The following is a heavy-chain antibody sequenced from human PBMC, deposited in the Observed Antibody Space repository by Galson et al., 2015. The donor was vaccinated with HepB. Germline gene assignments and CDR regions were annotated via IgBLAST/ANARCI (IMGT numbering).Heavy chain of an antibody. V-gene: IGHV5-51*01. CDR1: GYSFTNYW. J-gene: IGHJ3*02. D-gene: IGHD3-3*01. CDR2: IHPGDSDT. Sequence: QSGAEVKKPGESLKISCTGSGYSFTNYWIGWVRQMPGKGLEWMGIIHPGDSDTKYSPSLQGQVTISADKSISTAYLQWSSLKASDTAMYYCARTFWSGYSDAFDMWGQGTMVSVSS. CDR3: ARTFWSGYSDAFDM.